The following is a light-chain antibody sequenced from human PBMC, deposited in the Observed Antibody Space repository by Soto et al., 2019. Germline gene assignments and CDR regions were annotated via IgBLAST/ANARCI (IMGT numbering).Light chain of an antibody. V-gene: IGKV2-28*01. CDR2: LGS. J-gene: IGKJ5*01. Sequence: DFVMSQSPLSLPVTLGEPASISCRSGQSLQHRNGYNYLAWYLQKPGQSPQLLIYLGSLRASGDPDRFRGSGSGTDFTLKISRVEAEDVGVYYCMQALQTPITFGQGTRLEIE. CDR1: QSLQHRNGYNY. CDR3: MQALQTPIT.